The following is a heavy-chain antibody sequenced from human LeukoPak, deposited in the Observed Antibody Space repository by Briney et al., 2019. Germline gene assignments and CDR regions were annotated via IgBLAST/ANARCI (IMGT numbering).Heavy chain of an antibody. D-gene: IGHD1-26*01. J-gene: IGHJ4*02. CDR3: ARDGPVGAMDY. CDR1: GYTFTSYY. Sequence: ASVKVSCKASGYTFTSYYMHWVRQAPGQGLEWMGIINPSGGSTSYAQRFQGRVTMTRDTSTSTVYMELSSLRSEDTAVCYCARDGPVGAMDYWGQGTLVTVSS. V-gene: IGHV1-46*01. CDR2: INPSGGST.